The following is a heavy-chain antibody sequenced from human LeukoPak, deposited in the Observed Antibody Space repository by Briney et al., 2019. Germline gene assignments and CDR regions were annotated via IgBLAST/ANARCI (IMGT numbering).Heavy chain of an antibody. CDR3: AKPETVVLWFGDAFDI. Sequence: QPGGSLRLSCAASGFTFSSYGMHWVRQAPGKGLEWVAFIRYDGSNKYYADSVKGRFTISRDNSKNTLYLQMNSLRAEDTAVYYCAKPETVVLWFGDAFDIWGQGTMVTVSS. V-gene: IGHV3-30*02. J-gene: IGHJ3*02. D-gene: IGHD3-10*01. CDR1: GFTFSSYG. CDR2: IRYDGSNK.